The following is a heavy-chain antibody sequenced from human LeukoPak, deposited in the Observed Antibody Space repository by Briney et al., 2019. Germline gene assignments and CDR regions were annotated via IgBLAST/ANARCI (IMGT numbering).Heavy chain of an antibody. V-gene: IGHV3-23*01. J-gene: IGHJ4*02. D-gene: IGHD3-10*01. CDR2: ICGSVSGSGDCT. CDR1: GFSFGSYA. Sequence: GGSLRLSCAASGFSFGSYAMSWVRQAAGKGLEWVSEICGSVSGSGDCTHYADSVKGRLTISRDNAQKSLYLQMNSLRGADTAFYYCAKGSKTSIEQWGQGTLVTVSS. CDR3: AKGSKTSIEQ.